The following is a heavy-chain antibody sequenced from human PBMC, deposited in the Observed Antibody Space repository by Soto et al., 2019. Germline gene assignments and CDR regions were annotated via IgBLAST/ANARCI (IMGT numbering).Heavy chain of an antibody. CDR2: ISWNSGSI. D-gene: IGHD6-19*01. Sequence: SLRLSCAASGFTFDDYAMHWVRQAPGKGLEWVSGISWNSGSIAYADSVKGRFTISRDNAKNSLYLQMNSLRAEDTALYYCAKDMYSSGWYYFDYWGQGTLVTVSS. V-gene: IGHV3-9*01. CDR1: GFTFDDYA. J-gene: IGHJ4*02. CDR3: AKDMYSSGWYYFDY.